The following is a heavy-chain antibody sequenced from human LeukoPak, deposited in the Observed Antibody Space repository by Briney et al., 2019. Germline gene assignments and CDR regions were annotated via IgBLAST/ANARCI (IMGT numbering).Heavy chain of an antibody. CDR3: ARDWNSGYVGGAFDI. V-gene: IGHV3-33*01. J-gene: IGHJ3*02. D-gene: IGHD5-12*01. CDR1: GFAFSNYG. Sequence: GGSLRLSCAASGFAFSNYGMHWVRQAPGKGLEWVAVIWYDGPNRYYADSVKGRFTVSGDSSKNTLYLQMNSLRAEDTAVYYCARDWNSGYVGGAFDIWGQGTMVTVAS. CDR2: IWYDGPNR.